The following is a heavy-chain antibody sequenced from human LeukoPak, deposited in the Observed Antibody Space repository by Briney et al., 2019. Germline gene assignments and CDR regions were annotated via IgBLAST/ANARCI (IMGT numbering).Heavy chain of an antibody. CDR2: INSDGINT. Sequence: PGGSLRLSCAASGFTFSNYWMHWVRQAPGKGLVWVSRINSDGINTSYADSVKGRFTISRDNAKNTLNLQMNSLRAEDTAVYYCARDYYDSSGYRFDYWGQGTLVTVSS. J-gene: IGHJ4*02. D-gene: IGHD3-22*01. V-gene: IGHV3-74*01. CDR1: GFTFSNYW. CDR3: ARDYYDSSGYRFDY.